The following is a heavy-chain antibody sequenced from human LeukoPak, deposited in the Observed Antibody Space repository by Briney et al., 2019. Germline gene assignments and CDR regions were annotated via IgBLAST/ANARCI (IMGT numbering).Heavy chain of an antibody. CDR3: ARCDKKGTADY. CDR1: GFTFTTYW. D-gene: IGHD1-14*01. Sequence: GGSLRLSCAASGFTFTTYWTSWARQAPGKGLEWVANINEDGNEKYYVDSVKGRFPISRDNARNSLYLQMNSLRAEDTALYYCARCDKKGTADYWGQGTLVTVS. V-gene: IGHV3-7*01. CDR2: INEDGNEK. J-gene: IGHJ4*02.